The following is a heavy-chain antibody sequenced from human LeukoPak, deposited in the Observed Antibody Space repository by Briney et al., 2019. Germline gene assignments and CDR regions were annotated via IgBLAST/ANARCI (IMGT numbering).Heavy chain of an antibody. J-gene: IGHJ5*02. Sequence: PSETLSLTCAVYGGSFSGSYWNWISQPPGKGLEWVGEVNHSGSTSYNPSLKSRVTISVDTSKNQFSLKLTSVTAADTAVYYCARSSSDWFDPWGQGILVTVSS. D-gene: IGHD6-6*01. CDR1: GGSFSGSY. CDR2: VNHSGST. CDR3: ARSSSDWFDP. V-gene: IGHV4-34*01.